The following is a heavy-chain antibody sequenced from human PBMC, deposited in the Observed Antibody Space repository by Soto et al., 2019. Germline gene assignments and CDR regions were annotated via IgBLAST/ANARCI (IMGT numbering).Heavy chain of an antibody. D-gene: IGHD5-12*01. V-gene: IGHV4-31*03. CDR2: IYYSGST. CDR3: ARDLGMATLGY. CDR1: GGSISSGGYS. Sequence: QVQLQESGPGLVKPSQTLSLTCTVSGGSISSGGYSWSWIRQHLGKGLEWIGYIYYSGSTYYNPSLKSRVTISVDTSKNQFSLKLSSVTAADTAVYYWARDLGMATLGYWGQGTLVTVSS. J-gene: IGHJ4*02.